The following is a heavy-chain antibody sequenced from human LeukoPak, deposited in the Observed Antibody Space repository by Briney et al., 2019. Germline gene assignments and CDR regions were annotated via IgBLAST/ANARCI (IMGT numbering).Heavy chain of an antibody. Sequence: SQTLSLTCAISGDSVSNNTTTWNWIRQSPSRGLGWLGRTYYRSKWYSDYAVSVRGRITINPDTSKNQFSLQLNSVTPEDTAVYYCARDLSSYWYDHFDSWGQGTLVTVSS. CDR2: TYYRSKWYS. J-gene: IGHJ4*02. CDR1: GDSVSNNTTT. D-gene: IGHD6-13*01. CDR3: ARDLSSYWYDHFDS. V-gene: IGHV6-1*01.